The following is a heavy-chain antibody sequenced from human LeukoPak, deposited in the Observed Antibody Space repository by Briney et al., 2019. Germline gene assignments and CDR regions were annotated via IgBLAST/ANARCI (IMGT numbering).Heavy chain of an antibody. CDR1: GFTFTNYA. V-gene: IGHV3-30*04. Sequence: GGSLRLSCAASGFTFTNYAMHWVRQAPGKGLEWVAVISYDETNKYYEDSVKGRFTISRDSSKNTLYLQMNSLRAEDTAVYYCARTRGGFDYWGQGTLVTVSS. D-gene: IGHD3-10*01. CDR2: ISYDETNK. CDR3: ARTRGGFDY. J-gene: IGHJ4*02.